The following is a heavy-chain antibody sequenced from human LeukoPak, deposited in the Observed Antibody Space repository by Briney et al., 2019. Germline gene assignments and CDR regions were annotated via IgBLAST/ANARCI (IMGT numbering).Heavy chain of an antibody. J-gene: IGHJ3*02. V-gene: IGHV4-4*02. D-gene: IGHD6-13*01. Sequence: PSGTLSLTCGVSGGSISSTNWWTWVRQPPGEGLEWIGYISYSGSTNYNPSLKNRVTISLDTSKNQFSLKLSSVTAADTAVYYCAREGPYSSSWYGAFDIWGQGTMVTVSS. CDR2: ISYSGST. CDR1: GGSISSTNW. CDR3: AREGPYSSSWYGAFDI.